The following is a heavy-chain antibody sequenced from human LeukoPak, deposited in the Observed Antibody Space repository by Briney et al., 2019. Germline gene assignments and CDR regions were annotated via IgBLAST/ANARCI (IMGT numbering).Heavy chain of an antibody. CDR3: ARSPYGDWAYDYFDY. D-gene: IGHD4-17*01. V-gene: IGHV3-30*03. CDR1: GFTFNSYG. J-gene: IGHJ4*02. Sequence: GGSLRLSCAASGFTFNSYGMHWVRQAPGKGLEWVAVISYDGSNKYYADSVKGRFTISRDNSKSTLYLQMNFLRAEDTAVYYCARSPYGDWAYDYFDYWGQGTLVTVSS. CDR2: ISYDGSNK.